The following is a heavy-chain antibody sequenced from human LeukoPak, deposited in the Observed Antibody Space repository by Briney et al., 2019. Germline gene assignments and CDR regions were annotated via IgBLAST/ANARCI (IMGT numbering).Heavy chain of an antibody. CDR1: GFTFSSYG. CDR2: ISGSGGST. D-gene: IGHD2-2*01. V-gene: IGHV3-23*01. Sequence: GGTLRLSCAAPGFTFSSYGMSWVRQAPGKGLEWVSAISGSGGSTYYADSVKGRFTISRDNSKNTLYLQMNSLRAEDTAVYYCAKRAMSNFDYWGQGTLVTVSS. CDR3: AKRAMSNFDY. J-gene: IGHJ4*02.